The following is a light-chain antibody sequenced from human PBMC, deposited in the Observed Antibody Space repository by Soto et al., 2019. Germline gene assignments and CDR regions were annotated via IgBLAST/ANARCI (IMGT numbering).Light chain of an antibody. J-gene: IGLJ1*01. Sequence: QSVLTQPPSVSGAPGQRVTISCTGSSSNIGAGYDVHWYQQLPGTAPKLLIYGNTNRPSGVPDRFSGSKSGTSASLAITGLRAEDEVDYYCQSYDSSLSSFVFGTWTKVTVL. CDR3: QSYDSSLSSFV. CDR1: SSNIGAGYD. V-gene: IGLV1-40*01. CDR2: GNT.